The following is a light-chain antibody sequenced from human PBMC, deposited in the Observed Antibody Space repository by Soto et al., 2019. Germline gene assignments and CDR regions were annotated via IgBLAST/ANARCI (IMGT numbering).Light chain of an antibody. CDR1: QRVSSGY. J-gene: IGKJ5*01. CDR3: QQYGSSPPSST. V-gene: IGKV3-20*01. CDR2: GAS. Sequence: EIVLKQSPGTLSLSPGERATLSCRASQRVSSGYLAWYQQKPGQAPRLLIYGASSRATDIPDRFSGRGSGTDFTLTISRLEPEDFAVYYCQQYGSSPPSSTFGQGTLLEI.